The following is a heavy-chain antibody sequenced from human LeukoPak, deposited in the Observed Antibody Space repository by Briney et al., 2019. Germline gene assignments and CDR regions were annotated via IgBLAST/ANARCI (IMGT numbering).Heavy chain of an antibody. J-gene: IGHJ4*02. CDR1: GITLSNYG. D-gene: IGHD3-22*01. CDR3: AKRGVVIRVILVGFHKEAYYFDS. V-gene: IGHV3-23*01. CDR2: ISDRGSRT. Sequence: PGGSLRLSCAVSGITLSNYGMSWVRQAPGKGLEWVAGISDRGSRTNYADSVKGRFTISTDPPKNTLYLQMNSLRAEDTAVYFCAKRGVVIRVILVGFHKEAYYFDSWGQGALVTVSS.